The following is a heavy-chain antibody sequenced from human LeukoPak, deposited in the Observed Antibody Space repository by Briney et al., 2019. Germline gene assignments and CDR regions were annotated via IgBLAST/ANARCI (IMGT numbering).Heavy chain of an antibody. D-gene: IGHD6-6*01. CDR1: GGSISSGSYY. CDR3: AREYSSSSIYYYYYMDV. V-gene: IGHV4-61*02. J-gene: IGHJ6*03. Sequence: SETLSLTCTVSGGSISSGSYYWSWIRQPAGKGLEWIGRIYTSGSTNYNPSLKSRATISVDTSKNQFSLKLSSVTAADTAVYYCAREYSSSSIYYYYYMDVWGKGTTVTVSS. CDR2: IYTSGST.